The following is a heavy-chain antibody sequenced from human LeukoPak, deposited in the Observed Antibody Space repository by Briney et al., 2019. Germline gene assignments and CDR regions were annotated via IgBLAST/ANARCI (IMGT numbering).Heavy chain of an antibody. CDR1: GFTFSSYA. D-gene: IGHD5-12*01. J-gene: IGHJ6*02. CDR3: AKTLIPVATIDESYYYYYGMDV. Sequence: GGSLRLSCAASGFTFSSYAMSWVSQARGKGLEWVSAISGSGGSTYYADSVKGRFTISRDNSKNTLYLQMNSLRAEDTAVYYCAKTLIPVATIDESYYYYYGMDVWGQGTTVTVSS. V-gene: IGHV3-23*01. CDR2: ISGSGGST.